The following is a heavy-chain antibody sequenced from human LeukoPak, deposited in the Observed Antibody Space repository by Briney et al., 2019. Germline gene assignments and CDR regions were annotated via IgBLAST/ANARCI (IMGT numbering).Heavy chain of an antibody. Sequence: GASVKVSCKASGYTFTSYGISWVRQAPGQGLEWMGWISAYNGNTNYAQKLQGRVTMTTDTSTSTAYMELRSLRSDDTAAYYCARDLKSGYSYGRDPVDYWGQGTLVTVSS. V-gene: IGHV1-18*01. CDR1: GYTFTSYG. CDR2: ISAYNGNT. CDR3: ARDLKSGYSYGRDPVDY. J-gene: IGHJ4*02. D-gene: IGHD5-18*01.